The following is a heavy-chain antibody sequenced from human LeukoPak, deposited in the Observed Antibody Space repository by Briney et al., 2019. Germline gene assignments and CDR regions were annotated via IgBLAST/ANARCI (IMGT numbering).Heavy chain of an antibody. D-gene: IGHD5-24*01. CDR1: GDSISSRYY. J-gene: IGHJ4*02. CDR2: IYYSGST. Sequence: PSETLSLTCTVSGDSISSRYYWSWIRQPPGKGLEWIGYIYYSGSTSYSPSLKSRFTISVDTSKNQFSLRVNSVTAADTAVYYCAREAVALAAFDYWGQGTLVTVSS. CDR3: AREAVALAAFDY. V-gene: IGHV4-59*01.